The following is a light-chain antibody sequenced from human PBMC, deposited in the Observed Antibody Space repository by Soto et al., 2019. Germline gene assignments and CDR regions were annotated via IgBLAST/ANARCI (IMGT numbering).Light chain of an antibody. J-gene: IGLJ1*01. CDR3: SSFTSSVTYG. Sequence: QSALTQPASVSGSPGQSITISCTGTSSDVGGHNSVSWYRQDPGKAPKLMIYDVSNRPSGVSDRFSGSKSGNTASLAISGLQIEDEADYYCSSFTSSVTYGFGNGPNVTVL. CDR2: DVS. V-gene: IGLV2-14*01. CDR1: SSDVGGHNS.